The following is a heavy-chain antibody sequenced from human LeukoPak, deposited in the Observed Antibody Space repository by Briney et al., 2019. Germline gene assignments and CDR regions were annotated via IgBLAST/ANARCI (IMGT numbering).Heavy chain of an antibody. D-gene: IGHD5-24*01. V-gene: IGHV6-1*01. J-gene: IGHJ4*02. CDR1: GDIVSSNSAA. Sequence: SQTLSLTCAISGDIVSSNSAAWHWIRQSPSRGLEWLERTYYRSKWYNDYAVSVKSRITINPDTSKNQFSLQLNSVTPEDTAVYYCARARREEMATIQGTFDYWGQGTLVTVSS. CDR2: TYYRSKWYN. CDR3: ARARREEMATIQGTFDY.